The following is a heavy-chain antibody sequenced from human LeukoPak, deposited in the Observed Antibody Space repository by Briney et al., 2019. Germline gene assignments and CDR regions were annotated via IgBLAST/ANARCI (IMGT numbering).Heavy chain of an antibody. D-gene: IGHD4-23*01. V-gene: IGHV3-48*03. J-gene: IGHJ4*02. CDR1: GFTFSSYE. Sequence: PGGSLRLSCAASGFTFSSYEMNWVRQAPGKGLEWVSYISSSGSTIYYADSVKGRFTISRDNAKNSLYLQMNSLRAEDTAVYYCARDRGGWTTVVTRKLDYYFDFWGQGTLVTVSS. CDR2: ISSSGSTI. CDR3: ARDRGGWTTVVTRKLDYYFDF.